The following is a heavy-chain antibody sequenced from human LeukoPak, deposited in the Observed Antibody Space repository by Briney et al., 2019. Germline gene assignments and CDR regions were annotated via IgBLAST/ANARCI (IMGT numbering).Heavy chain of an antibody. CDR2: ISSSSSTI. J-gene: IGHJ4*02. CDR3: ATGWSGYFASLDY. Sequence: GGSLRLSCAASGFTLSSYGMNWVRQAPGKGLEWVSYISSSSSTIYYADSVKGRFTISRDNAKNSLYLQMNSLRDEDTAVYYCATGWSGYFASLDYWGQGTLVTVAS. D-gene: IGHD3-3*01. V-gene: IGHV3-48*02. CDR1: GFTLSSYG.